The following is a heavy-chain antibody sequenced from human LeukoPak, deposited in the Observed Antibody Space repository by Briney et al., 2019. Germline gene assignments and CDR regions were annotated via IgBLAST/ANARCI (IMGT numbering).Heavy chain of an antibody. CDR2: IYYSGST. CDR1: GGSISSYY. D-gene: IGHD4/OR15-4a*01. J-gene: IGHJ4*02. Sequence: SETLSLTCTVSGGSISSYYWSWIRQPPGKGLGWIGYIYYSGSTNYNPSLKSRVTISVDTSKNQFSLKLSSVTAADTAVYYCARVPESVLFFDYWGQGTLVTVSS. CDR3: ARVPESVLFFDY. V-gene: IGHV4-59*01.